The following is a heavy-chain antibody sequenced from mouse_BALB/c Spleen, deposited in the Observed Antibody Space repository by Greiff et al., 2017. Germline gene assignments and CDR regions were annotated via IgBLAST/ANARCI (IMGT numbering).Heavy chain of an antibody. D-gene: IGHD2-1*01. J-gene: IGHJ2*01. CDR3: TRSLYGKKYFDY. Sequence: VQLQQSGAELVRPGASVTLSCKASGYTFTDYEMHWVKQTPVHGLEWIGAIDPETGGTAYNQKFKGKATLTADKSSSTAYMELRSLTSEDSAVYYCTRSLYGKKYFDYWGQGTTLTVSS. V-gene: IGHV1-15*01. CDR2: IDPETGGT. CDR1: GYTFTDYE.